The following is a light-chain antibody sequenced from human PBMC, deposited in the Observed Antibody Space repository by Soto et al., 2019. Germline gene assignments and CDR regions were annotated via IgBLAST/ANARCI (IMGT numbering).Light chain of an antibody. CDR3: QQYYSYSPT. V-gene: IGKV1-8*01. Sequence: IQMTQSPSSLSASVGDRVTISCRASQGISSYLAWYQQKPGKAPKLLIYAASTLQSGVPSRFSGSGSGTDFTLTISCLQSEDFATYYCQQYYSYSPTFGQGTKVDIK. CDR2: AAS. CDR1: QGISSY. J-gene: IGKJ1*01.